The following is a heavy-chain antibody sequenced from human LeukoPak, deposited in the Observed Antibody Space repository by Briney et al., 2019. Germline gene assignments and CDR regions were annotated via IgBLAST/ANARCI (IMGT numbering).Heavy chain of an antibody. CDR1: GGSFSGYY. CDR3: ARLYSNYVTNWFDP. V-gene: IGHV4-34*01. D-gene: IGHD4-11*01. CDR2: INHSGST. J-gene: IGHJ5*02. Sequence: SETLSLTCAVYGGSFSGYYWSWIRQPPGKGLEWIGEINHSGSTNYNPSLKSRVTISVDTSKNQFSLKLSPVTAADTAVYYCARLYSNYVTNWFDPWGQGTLVTVSS.